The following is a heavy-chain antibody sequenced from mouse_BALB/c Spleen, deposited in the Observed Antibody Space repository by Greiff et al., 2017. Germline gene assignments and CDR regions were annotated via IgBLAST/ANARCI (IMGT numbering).Heavy chain of an antibody. D-gene: IGHD1-2*01. CDR2: ISYSGST. J-gene: IGHJ3*01. Sequence: EVQLQQSGPGLVKPSQSLSLTCTVTGYSITSDYAWNWIRQFPGNKLEWMGYISYSGSTSYNPSLKSRISITRDTSKNQFFLQLNSVTTEDTATYYCAYSTATFAYWGQGTLVTVTA. V-gene: IGHV3-2*02. CDR3: AYSTATFAY. CDR1: GYSITSDYA.